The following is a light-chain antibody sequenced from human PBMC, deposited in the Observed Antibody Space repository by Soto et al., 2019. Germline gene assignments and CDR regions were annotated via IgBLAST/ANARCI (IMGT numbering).Light chain of an antibody. J-gene: IGKJ1*01. CDR1: QSLLHSNGYNY. Sequence: DIVMTQSPLSLPVTPGEPASISCRSSQSLLHSNGYNYLDWYLQKPGQSPQLLISLGSNRASGVADRFSGSGAGTDFTLKISRVEAEDVGVFYCMQALQTPWTGGQGTKVEIK. V-gene: IGKV2-28*01. CDR3: MQALQTPWT. CDR2: LGS.